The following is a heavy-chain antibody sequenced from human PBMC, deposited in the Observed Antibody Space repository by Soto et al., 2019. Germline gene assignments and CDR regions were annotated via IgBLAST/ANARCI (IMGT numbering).Heavy chain of an antibody. CDR3: AGDPAPSGYDRRVDC. D-gene: IGHD5-12*01. CDR2: ISSSSSYI. CDR1: DFTFSTYT. V-gene: IGHV3-21*01. J-gene: IGHJ4*02. Sequence: PWVALIVPCAPSDFTFSTYTMNWVRQAPGKGLDRVSSISSSSSYIYYADSVKGRFTISRDNSKNPLYLQMNSLRAEDTSVYYCAGDPAPSGYDRRVDCWGQGTMVTVSS.